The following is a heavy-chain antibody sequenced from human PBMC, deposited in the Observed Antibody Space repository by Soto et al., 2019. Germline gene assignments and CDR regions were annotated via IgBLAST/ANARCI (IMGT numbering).Heavy chain of an antibody. V-gene: IGHV3-30*18. Sequence: QVQLVQSGGGVVQPGRSLRLSCAGSGFTFSSYGMHWVRQAPGKGLEWVAVISFDGNNEFYADSVKGRFTISRDNSNNTLYLQMNTLRAEDTAVYYCAKTADCSIGACFFVFDVSYYLDSWGQGTLVTVSA. J-gene: IGHJ4*02. D-gene: IGHD3-10*02. CDR2: ISFDGNNE. CDR1: GFTFSSYG. CDR3: AKTADCSIGACFFVFDVSYYLDS.